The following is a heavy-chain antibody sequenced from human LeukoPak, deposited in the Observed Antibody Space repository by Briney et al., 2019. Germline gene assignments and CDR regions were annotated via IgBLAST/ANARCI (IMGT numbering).Heavy chain of an antibody. CDR1: GYTFTSYY. CDR2: INPSGGST. Sequence: APVKVSCKASGYTFTSYYMHWVRQAPGQGLEWMGIINPSGGSTSYAQKFQGRVTMTRDMSTSTVYMELSSLRSEDTAVYYCARMHGITGTRYYWFDPWGQGTLVTVSS. V-gene: IGHV1-46*01. J-gene: IGHJ5*02. CDR3: ARMHGITGTRYYWFDP. D-gene: IGHD1-7*01.